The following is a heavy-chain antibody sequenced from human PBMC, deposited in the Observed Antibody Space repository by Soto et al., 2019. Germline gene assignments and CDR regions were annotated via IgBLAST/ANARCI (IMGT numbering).Heavy chain of an antibody. CDR3: ASSTIFGVVIPGY. V-gene: IGHV3-21*01. CDR1: GFTFSSYT. J-gene: IGHJ4*02. Sequence: GGSLRLSCAASGFTFSSYTMSWVRQAPGQGLEWVSSISSSSSYIYYADSVKGRFTISRDNAKNSLHLQMNSLRAEDTAVYYCASSTIFGVVIPGYRAQRTPVTVSS. D-gene: IGHD3-3*01. CDR2: ISSSSSYI.